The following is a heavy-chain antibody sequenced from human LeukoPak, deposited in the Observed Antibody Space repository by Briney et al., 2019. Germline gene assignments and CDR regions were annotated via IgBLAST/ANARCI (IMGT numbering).Heavy chain of an antibody. D-gene: IGHD5-12*01. CDR2: ICWRSGNI. J-gene: IGHJ6*02. CDR1: GFTFEDYA. V-gene: IGHV3-9*01. Sequence: GGSLRLSCAASGFTFEDYAMHWVRQAPGKGLEWVAGICWRSGNIGYAASVKGRFTISRDTAENSLHLQMNSLRTNDTALYFCARDAWRTAFNYGMDVWGQGTTVAVSS. CDR3: ARDAWRTAFNYGMDV.